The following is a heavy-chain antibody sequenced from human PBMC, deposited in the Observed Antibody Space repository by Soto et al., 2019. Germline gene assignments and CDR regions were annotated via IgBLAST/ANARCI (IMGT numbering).Heavy chain of an antibody. D-gene: IGHD1-26*01. V-gene: IGHV3-72*01. Sequence: EVQLVESGGGLVQPGGSLRLSCAASGFIFSDHYMDWVRQAPGKGLEWVGRTRNKANNYTTEYAASVKGRFTISRDDSQSSLHLQMNSLKTEDTAVYYCTTEDAWELLPDAFDIWGQGTMVTVSS. CDR2: TRNKANNYTT. J-gene: IGHJ3*02. CDR1: GFIFSDHY. CDR3: TTEDAWELLPDAFDI.